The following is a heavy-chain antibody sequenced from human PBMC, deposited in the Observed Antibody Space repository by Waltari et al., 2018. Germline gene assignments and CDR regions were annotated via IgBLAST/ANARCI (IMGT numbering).Heavy chain of an antibody. D-gene: IGHD2-2*01. Sequence: QVQLVQSGAEVKKPGSSVKVSCKASGGTFSSYAISWVRQAPGQGLEWMGGIIPIFGTANYGQKFQGRVTITADEATSTAYRELSSLRSEDTAVYYCARDLSDIVVVPAAEERGLNYWGQGTLVTVSS. V-gene: IGHV1-69*01. CDR2: IIPIFGTA. J-gene: IGHJ4*02. CDR3: ARDLSDIVVVPAAEERGLNY. CDR1: GGTFSSYA.